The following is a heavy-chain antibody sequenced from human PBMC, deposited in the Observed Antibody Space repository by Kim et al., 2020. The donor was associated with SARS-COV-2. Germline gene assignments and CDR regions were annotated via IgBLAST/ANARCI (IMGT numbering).Heavy chain of an antibody. CDR3: ARSYYDSSGYSHDAFDI. D-gene: IGHD3-22*01. J-gene: IGHJ3*02. V-gene: IGHV3-53*01. Sequence: VKGRLTISRDNAKNTLYLQMNSLRAEDTAVYYCARSYYDSSGYSHDAFDIWGQGTMVTVSS.